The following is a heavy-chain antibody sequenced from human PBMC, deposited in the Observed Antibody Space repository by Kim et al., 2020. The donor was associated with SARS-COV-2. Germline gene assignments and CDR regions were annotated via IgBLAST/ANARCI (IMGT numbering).Heavy chain of an antibody. CDR2: IYYSGST. V-gene: IGHV4-39*07. J-gene: IGHJ2*01. Sequence: SETLSLTCTVSGGSISSSSYYWGWIRQPPGKGLEWIGSIYYSGSTYYNPSLKSRVTISVDTSKNQFSLKLSSVTAADTAVYYCAREDSSGWYGNYWYFDLWGRGTLVTVSS. CDR1: GGSISSSSYY. D-gene: IGHD6-19*01. CDR3: AREDSSGWYGNYWYFDL.